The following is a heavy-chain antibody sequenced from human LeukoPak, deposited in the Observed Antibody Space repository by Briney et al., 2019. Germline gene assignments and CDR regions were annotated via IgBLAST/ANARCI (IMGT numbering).Heavy chain of an antibody. J-gene: IGHJ4*02. Sequence: SETLSLTCTVSGGSISSYYWGWIRQPPGKGLEWIGEINHSGSTNYNPSLKSRVTTSVDTSKNQFSLKLSSVTAADTAVYYCARHGPLGYCSSTSCYSRTASIDYWGQGTLVTVSS. CDR1: GGSISSYY. CDR2: INHSGST. V-gene: IGHV4-34*01. CDR3: ARHGPLGYCSSTSCYSRTASIDY. D-gene: IGHD2-2*02.